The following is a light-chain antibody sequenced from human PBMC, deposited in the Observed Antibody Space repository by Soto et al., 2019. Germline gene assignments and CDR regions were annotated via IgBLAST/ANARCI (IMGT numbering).Light chain of an antibody. Sequence: SVQSQPATECGSPGHSITLYCTVTSSDVGGYNYVSWYQQHPGKAPKLMIYDVSNRPSGVSNRFSGSKSGNTASLTISGLQAEDEADYYCSSYTTSSTYVFGTGTKSTV. J-gene: IGLJ1*01. CDR2: DVS. V-gene: IGLV2-14*01. CDR1: SSDVGGYNY. CDR3: SSYTTSSTYV.